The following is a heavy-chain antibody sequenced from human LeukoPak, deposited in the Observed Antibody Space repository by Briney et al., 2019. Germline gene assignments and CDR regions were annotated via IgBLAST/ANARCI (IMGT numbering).Heavy chain of an antibody. D-gene: IGHD2-15*01. CDR2: INHSGST. V-gene: IGHV4-34*01. CDR3: ARVKGYCSGGSCYLGAFDI. CDR1: GGSFSGYY. Sequence: PSETLSLTCAVYGGSFSGYYWSWIRQPPGKGLEWIGEINHSGSTNYNPSLKSRVTISVDTSKNQFSLKLSSVTAADTAVYYCARVKGYCSGGSCYLGAFDIWGQGTMVTVSS. J-gene: IGHJ3*02.